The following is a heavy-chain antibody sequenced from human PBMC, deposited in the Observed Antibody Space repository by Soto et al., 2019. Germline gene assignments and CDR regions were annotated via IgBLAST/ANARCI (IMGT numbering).Heavy chain of an antibody. Sequence: QITLKESGPTLVKPTQTLTLTCTFSGFSLSTSGVGVGWIRQPPGKALEWLALIYWNDDKRYSPSLKSRLTITKDTSKNQVVLTMTNMDPVDTATYYCAHRGGRDHSSSWLRRALLHPGSFDYWGQGTLVTVSS. J-gene: IGHJ4*02. CDR2: IYWNDDK. CDR3: AHRGGRDHSSSWLRRALLHPGSFDY. V-gene: IGHV2-5*01. CDR1: GFSLSTSGVG. D-gene: IGHD6-13*01.